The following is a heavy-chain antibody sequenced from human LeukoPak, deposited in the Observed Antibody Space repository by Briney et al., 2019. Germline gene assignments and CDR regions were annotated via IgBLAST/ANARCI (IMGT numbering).Heavy chain of an antibody. CDR3: ARDLYDFWSGPSTGPHAFDI. Sequence: EASVTVSCKASGGTFSSSSISWVRQAPGQGLEWMGGIIPIFGTANYAQKFQGRVTITADESTSTAYMELSSLRSEDTAVYYCARDLYDFWSGPSTGPHAFDIWGQGTMVTVSS. D-gene: IGHD3-3*01. V-gene: IGHV1-69*01. CDR2: IIPIFGTA. J-gene: IGHJ3*02. CDR1: GGTFSSSS.